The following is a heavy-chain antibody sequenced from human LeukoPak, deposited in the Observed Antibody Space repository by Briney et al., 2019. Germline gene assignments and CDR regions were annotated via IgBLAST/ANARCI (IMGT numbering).Heavy chain of an antibody. CDR1: GYTFTSYG. D-gene: IGHD3-10*01. V-gene: IGHV1-2*02. Sequence: GASVKVSCKASGYTFTSYGISWVRQAPGQGLEWMGWINPNSGGTNYAQKFQGRVTMTRDTSISTAYMELSRLRSDDTAVYYCARELSLVTMVRGKENWFDPWGQGTLVTVSS. CDR2: INPNSGGT. CDR3: ARELSLVTMVRGKENWFDP. J-gene: IGHJ5*02.